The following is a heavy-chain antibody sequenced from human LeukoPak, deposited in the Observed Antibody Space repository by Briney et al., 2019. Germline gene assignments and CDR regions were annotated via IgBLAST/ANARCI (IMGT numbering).Heavy chain of an antibody. CDR3: AKDGAVAGSGSYFDY. D-gene: IGHD6-19*01. CDR1: GGSISSYY. Sequence: PSETLSLTCTVSGGSISSYYWSWIRQPPWKGLEWIGYIYYSGSTNYNPSLKSRVTISVDTSKNQFSLKLSSVTAADTAVYYCAKDGAVAGSGSYFDYWGQGTLVTVSS. J-gene: IGHJ4*02. V-gene: IGHV4-59*12. CDR2: IYYSGST.